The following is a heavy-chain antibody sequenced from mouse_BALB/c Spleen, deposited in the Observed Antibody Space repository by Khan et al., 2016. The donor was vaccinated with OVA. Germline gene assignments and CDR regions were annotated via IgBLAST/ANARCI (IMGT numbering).Heavy chain of an antibody. CDR1: GFSLTNYG. D-gene: IGHD2-10*01. J-gene: IGHJ4*01. CDR3: ARQPYYHYYVMDY. Sequence: VQLQESGPGLVAPSQSLSITCTISGFSLTNYGVHWVRQPPGKGLEWLVVIWSDGSTTYNSDLKSRLRISTANSKSQVFLKMNSLQTDDTAMYYCARQPYYHYYVMDYWGQGTSVTVSS. V-gene: IGHV2-6-1*01. CDR2: IWSDGST.